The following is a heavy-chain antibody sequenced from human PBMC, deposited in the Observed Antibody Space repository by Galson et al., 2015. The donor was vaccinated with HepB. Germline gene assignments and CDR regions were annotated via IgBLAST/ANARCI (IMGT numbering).Heavy chain of an antibody. D-gene: IGHD3-16*01. CDR2: INSDGSST. Sequence: SLRLSCAASGFTFSSYWMHWVRQAPGKGLVWVSRINSDGSSTTYADSVKGRFTISRDNAKNTLYLQMKSLRAEDTAVYYCARDPHALLGGHKYCDYWGQGTLVTVYS. J-gene: IGHJ4*02. CDR1: GFTFSSYW. CDR3: ARDPHALLGGHKYCDY. V-gene: IGHV3-74*01.